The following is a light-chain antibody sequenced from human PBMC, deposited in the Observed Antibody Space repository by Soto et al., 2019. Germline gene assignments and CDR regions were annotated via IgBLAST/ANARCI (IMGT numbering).Light chain of an antibody. Sequence: EIVLTQSPATLSLSPGERATLSCRASQSVSSYLAWYQQKPGQAPRLLIYDASNRATGIPARFNGSGSGTAFTLTISSLEPEDFAVYYCQQRGDWPLTFGGGSKVEIK. CDR2: DAS. V-gene: IGKV3-11*01. J-gene: IGKJ4*01. CDR3: QQRGDWPLT. CDR1: QSVSSY.